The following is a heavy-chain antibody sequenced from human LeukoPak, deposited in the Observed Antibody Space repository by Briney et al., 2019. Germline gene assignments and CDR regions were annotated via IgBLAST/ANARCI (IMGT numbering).Heavy chain of an antibody. V-gene: IGHV3-73*01. Sequence: GGSLRLSCAASGFTFSGFYMHWVRQASGKGLEWVGLIRSKPNSYTTVYAASVQGRFTISRDDSKNTAYLQMSSLKAEDTAVYYCTRQDCSGGSCSYVDYWGQGTLVTVCS. CDR3: TRQDCSGGSCSYVDY. CDR2: IRSKPNSYTT. J-gene: IGHJ4*02. D-gene: IGHD2-15*01. CDR1: GFTFSGFY.